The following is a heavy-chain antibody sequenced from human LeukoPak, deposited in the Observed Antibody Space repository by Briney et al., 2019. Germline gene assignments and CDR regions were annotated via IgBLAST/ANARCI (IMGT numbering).Heavy chain of an antibody. Sequence: PGGSLRLSCAASGFTFSSYAMHWVRQAPGKGLEWVAVISYDGSNKYYADSVKGRFTISRDNSKNTLYLQMNSLRAEDTAVYYCARVGYSSSSYFDYWGQGTLATVSS. J-gene: IGHJ4*02. CDR1: GFTFSSYA. V-gene: IGHV3-30-3*01. CDR3: ARVGYSSSSYFDY. D-gene: IGHD6-6*01. CDR2: ISYDGSNK.